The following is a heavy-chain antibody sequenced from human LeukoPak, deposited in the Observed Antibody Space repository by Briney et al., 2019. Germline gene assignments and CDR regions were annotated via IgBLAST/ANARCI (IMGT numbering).Heavy chain of an antibody. CDR2: ISSSSSYI. J-gene: IGHJ5*02. CDR1: GFTFSSYS. D-gene: IGHD2-21*02. Sequence: GGSLRLSCAASGFTFSSYSMNWVRQAPGKGLEWVSSISSSSSYIYYADSVKGRFTISRDNAKNSLYLQMNSLRAEDTAVYYCERDRVVVTASQNWFDPWGQGTLVTVSS. V-gene: IGHV3-21*01. CDR3: ERDRVVVTASQNWFDP.